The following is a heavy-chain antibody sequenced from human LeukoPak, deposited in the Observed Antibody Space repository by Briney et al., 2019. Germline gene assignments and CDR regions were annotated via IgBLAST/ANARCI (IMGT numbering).Heavy chain of an antibody. Sequence: GGSLRLSCAASGFAFSSYWMSWVRQAPGKGLEWVANIKQDGSEKYYVDSVKGRFTISRDNAKNSLSLQMNSLRAEDTAVYFCARAYYNTSAYYPNWFDPWGQGTLVTVSS. V-gene: IGHV3-7*04. J-gene: IGHJ5*02. CDR2: IKQDGSEK. CDR3: ARAYYNTSAYYPNWFDP. D-gene: IGHD3-22*01. CDR1: GFAFSSYW.